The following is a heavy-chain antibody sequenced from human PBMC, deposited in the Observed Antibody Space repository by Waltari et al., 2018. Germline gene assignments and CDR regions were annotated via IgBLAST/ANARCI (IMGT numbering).Heavy chain of an antibody. CDR1: GGTFSSYA. Sequence: QVQLVQSGAEVKKPGSSVKVSCKASGGTFSSYAISWVRQAPGQGLEWMGRISPILGIANYAQKFQGRVTLTADKSTSTAYMELSSLRSEDTAVYYCARDGEYSSGWYGYWGQGTLVTVSS. V-gene: IGHV1-69*04. D-gene: IGHD6-19*01. J-gene: IGHJ4*02. CDR2: ISPILGIA. CDR3: ARDGEYSSGWYGY.